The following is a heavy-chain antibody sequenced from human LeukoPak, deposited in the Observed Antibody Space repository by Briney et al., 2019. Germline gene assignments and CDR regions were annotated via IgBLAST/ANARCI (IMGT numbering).Heavy chain of an antibody. D-gene: IGHD1-26*01. CDR3: AKDLLGGDSGSYYEVGELGMDV. J-gene: IGHJ6*02. CDR1: GFTFSSYG. V-gene: IGHV3-30*18. Sequence: GGSLRLSCAVSGFTFSSYGMHWVRQAPGKGLEWVAVISYDGSNKYYADSVKGRFTISRDKSKNTLYLRMNSLRAEATAVYYCAKDLLGGDSGSYYEVGELGMDVWGQGTTVTVSS. CDR2: ISYDGSNK.